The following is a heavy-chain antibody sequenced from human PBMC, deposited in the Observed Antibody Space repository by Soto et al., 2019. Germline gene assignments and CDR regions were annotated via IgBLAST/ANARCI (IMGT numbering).Heavy chain of an antibody. Sequence: PGGSLRLSCAASGFTFSSYGMHWVRQAPGKGLEWVAVISYDGSNKYYADSVKGRFTISRDNSKNTLYLQMNSLRAEDTAVYYCAKPRGPYGGATTGFNGGTDFDYWGQGTLVTVSS. CDR2: ISYDGSNK. V-gene: IGHV3-30*18. D-gene: IGHD1-26*01. J-gene: IGHJ4*02. CDR3: AKPRGPYGGATTGFNGGTDFDY. CDR1: GFTFSSYG.